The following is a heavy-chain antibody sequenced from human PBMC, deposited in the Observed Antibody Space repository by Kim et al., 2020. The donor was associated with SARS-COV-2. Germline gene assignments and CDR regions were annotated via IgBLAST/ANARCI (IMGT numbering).Heavy chain of an antibody. D-gene: IGHD3-10*01. J-gene: IGHJ6*02. CDR3: ARGSRVRGVIKTSDLSNGMDV. Sequence: SVKVSCKASGGTFSSYAISWVRQAPGQGLEWLGGIIPIFGTANYAQKLQGRVTITADESTSTAYMDLSSLRSEDTAVYYCARGSRVRGVIKTSDLSNGMDVWGQGTTVTVSS. CDR2: IIPIFGTA. V-gene: IGHV1-69*13. CDR1: GGTFSSYA.